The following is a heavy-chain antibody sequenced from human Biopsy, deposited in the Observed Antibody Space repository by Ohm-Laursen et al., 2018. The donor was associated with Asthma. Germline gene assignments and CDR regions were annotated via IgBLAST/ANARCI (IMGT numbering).Heavy chain of an antibody. V-gene: IGHV1-18*01. Sequence: ASVKVSCKTSGYTFNSAGITWVRQAPGQGLEWMGWISVYNGNTKVARKLQDRVTMITDTSTSTAHMELRSLRSDDTAVYFCARAVDYSHYYGIDVWGQGTTVTVS. CDR2: ISVYNGNT. J-gene: IGHJ6*02. D-gene: IGHD3-10*01. CDR1: GYTFNSAG. CDR3: ARAVDYSHYYGIDV.